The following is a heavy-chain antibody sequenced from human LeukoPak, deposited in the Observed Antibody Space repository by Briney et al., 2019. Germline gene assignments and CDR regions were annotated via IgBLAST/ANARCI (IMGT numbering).Heavy chain of an antibody. Sequence: SETLSLTCTVSGGSISSSSYYWGWICQPPGKGLEWIGSIYYSGSTYYNPSLKSRVPISVDTSKNQFSLKLSSVTAADTAVYYCARGGEEMATIVDYWGQGTLVTVSS. J-gene: IGHJ4*02. V-gene: IGHV4-39*07. D-gene: IGHD5-24*01. CDR3: ARGGEEMATIVDY. CDR1: GGSISSSSYY. CDR2: IYYSGST.